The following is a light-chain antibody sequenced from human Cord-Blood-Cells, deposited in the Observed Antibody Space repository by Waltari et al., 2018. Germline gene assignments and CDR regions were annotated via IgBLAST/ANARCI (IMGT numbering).Light chain of an antibody. Sequence: QSALTQPRSVSGSPGQSVTISCTGTSSDVGGYNYVSWYQPHPGQAPKLMIYDVSKRPCGVPDRFSGSRSGNTAALTMSGLQAEDEADYYCCSYAGSYTWVFGGGTKLTVL. CDR2: DVS. CDR1: SSDVGGYNY. CDR3: CSYAGSYTWV. V-gene: IGLV2-11*01. J-gene: IGLJ3*02.